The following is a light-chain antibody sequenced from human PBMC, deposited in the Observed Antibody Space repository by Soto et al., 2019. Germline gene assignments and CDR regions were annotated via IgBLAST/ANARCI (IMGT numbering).Light chain of an antibody. V-gene: IGLV2-8*01. CDR2: EVD. CDR3: SSSLGSNNFPYV. Sequence: QSALTQPPSASGSPGQSVTISCTGTSSNVGGYNYVSWYHHHPGKAPKLIIYEVDERPSGVPDRCSGSKSGNTASLTVSGLQAEDEADYYCSSSLGSNNFPYVFGTGTKLTVL. CDR1: SSNVGGYNY. J-gene: IGLJ1*01.